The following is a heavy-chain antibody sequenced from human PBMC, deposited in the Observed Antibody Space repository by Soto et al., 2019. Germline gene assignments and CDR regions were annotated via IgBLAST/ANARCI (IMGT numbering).Heavy chain of an antibody. D-gene: IGHD3-10*01. Sequence: SETLSLTCTVSGGPISSGGYYWSWIRQHPGKGLEWIGYIYYSGSTYYNPSLKSRVTISVDTSKNQFSLKLSSVTAADTAVYYCASGYYYGSGSYYNPDYWGQGTLVTVSS. J-gene: IGHJ4*02. CDR1: GGPISSGGYY. CDR2: IYYSGST. CDR3: ASGYYYGSGSYYNPDY. V-gene: IGHV4-31*03.